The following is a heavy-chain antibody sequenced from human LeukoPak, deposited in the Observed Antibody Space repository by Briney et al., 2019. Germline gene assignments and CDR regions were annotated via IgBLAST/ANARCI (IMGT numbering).Heavy chain of an antibody. D-gene: IGHD3-3*01. V-gene: IGHV1-2*02. CDR1: GYTFTGYY. J-gene: IGHJ4*02. Sequence: VASVTVSCKASGYTFTGYYMHWVRQAPGQGLEWMGWINPNRGGTNYAQKFQGRVTMTRDTSISTAYMELSRLRSDDTAVYYCARGFRPRFLEWLLLREYYFDYWGQGTLVTVSS. CDR3: ARGFRPRFLEWLLLREYYFDY. CDR2: INPNRGGT.